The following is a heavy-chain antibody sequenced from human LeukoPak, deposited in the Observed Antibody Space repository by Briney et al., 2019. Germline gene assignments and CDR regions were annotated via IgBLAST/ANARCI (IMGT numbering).Heavy chain of an antibody. CDR2: IYSGGT. CDR3: ARGGLYYDFWSGINQPGTNWFDP. J-gene: IGHJ5*02. D-gene: IGHD3-3*01. Sequence: PGGSLRLSCAASGFTVSSNYMSWVRQAPGKGLEWVSVIYSGGTYYADSVKGRFTISRDTSRNTVYLQLSNLRADDTAVYYCARGGLYYDFWSGINQPGTNWFDPWGQGTLVTVSS. CDR1: GFTVSSNY. V-gene: IGHV3-53*01.